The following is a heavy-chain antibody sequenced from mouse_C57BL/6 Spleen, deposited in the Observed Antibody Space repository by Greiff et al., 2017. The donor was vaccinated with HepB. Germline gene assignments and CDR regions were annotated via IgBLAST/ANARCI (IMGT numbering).Heavy chain of an antibody. CDR2: INPNNGGT. CDR1: GYTFTDYY. CDR3: ARGPTGTYFDY. D-gene: IGHD4-1*02. V-gene: IGHV1-26*01. J-gene: IGHJ2*01. Sequence: VQLQQSGPELVKPGASVKISCKASGYTFTDYYMNWVKQSHGKSLEWIGDINPNNGGTSYNQKFKGKATLTVDKSSSTAYMELRSLTSEDSAVYYFARGPTGTYFDYWGQGTTLTVSS.